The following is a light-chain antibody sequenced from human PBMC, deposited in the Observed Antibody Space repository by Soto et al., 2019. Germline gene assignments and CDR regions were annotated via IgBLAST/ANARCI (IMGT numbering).Light chain of an antibody. V-gene: IGKV3-15*01. CDR1: QSVDTN. CDR3: QQYNNWTWT. Sequence: EIVMTQSPATLSVSPGQRVTLSCRASQSVDTNLAWYQHKPGQTPTLLIYGASTRATGIAARFSGTGSGTDFTLTISRLQSEDFAVYYCQQYNNWTWTVGQGTKVDIK. CDR2: GAS. J-gene: IGKJ1*01.